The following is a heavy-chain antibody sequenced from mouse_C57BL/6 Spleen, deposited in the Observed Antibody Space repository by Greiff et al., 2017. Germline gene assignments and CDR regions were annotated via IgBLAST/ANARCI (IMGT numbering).Heavy chain of an antibody. V-gene: IGHV5-17*01. CDR2: ISSGSSTI. CDR3: ARVAHWYFDV. Sequence: DVKLVESGGGLVKPGGSLKLSCAASGFTFRDYGMHWVRQAPEKGLEWVAYISSGSSTIYYADTVKGRFTISRDNAKNTLFLQMTSLRSEDTAMYYCARVAHWYFDVWGTGTTVTVSS. D-gene: IGHD1-1*01. CDR1: GFTFRDYG. J-gene: IGHJ1*03.